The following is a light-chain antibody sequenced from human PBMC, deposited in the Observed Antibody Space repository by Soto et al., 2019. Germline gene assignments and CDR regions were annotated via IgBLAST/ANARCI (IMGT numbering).Light chain of an antibody. CDR2: DVS. CDR1: SSDVGGYNY. J-gene: IGLJ1*01. V-gene: IGLV2-14*01. Sequence: QSALTQPASVSGSPGQSITISCTGTSSDVGGYNYVSWYQQHPGKAPKLMIYDVSNRPSGVSNRFSGYKSGNTASLTISGLQADDEADYYCSSYTSSSIPYVFGTG. CDR3: SSYTSSSIPYV.